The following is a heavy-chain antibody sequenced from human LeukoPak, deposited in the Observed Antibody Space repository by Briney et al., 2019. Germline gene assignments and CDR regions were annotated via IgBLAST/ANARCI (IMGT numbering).Heavy chain of an antibody. CDR1: GFTFSSYS. CDR3: ARGAYEGYFDY. V-gene: IGHV3-21*01. CDR2: ISSSSSYI. D-gene: IGHD2-8*01. J-gene: IGHJ4*02. Sequence: GGSLRLSCAASGFTFSSYSMNWVRQAPGKGLEWVSSISSSSSYIYYADSVKGRLTISRDNAKNSLYLQMNSLRAEDTAVYYCARGAYEGYFDYWGQGTLVTVSS.